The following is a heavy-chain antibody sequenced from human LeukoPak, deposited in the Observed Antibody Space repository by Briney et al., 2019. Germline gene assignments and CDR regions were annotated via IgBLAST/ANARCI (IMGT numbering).Heavy chain of an antibody. CDR3: ARLLSDDYDDYAHFQ. V-gene: IGHV1-18*01. Sequence: GASVKVSCKASGYTFTSYGISWVRQAPGQGLEWMGWISAYNGNTNYAQKLQGRVTMTTDTSTSTAYMELRSLRSDDTAVYYCARLLSDDYDDYAHFQWGQGTLVTVSS. CDR1: GYTFTSYG. CDR2: ISAYNGNT. D-gene: IGHD4-17*01. J-gene: IGHJ4*02.